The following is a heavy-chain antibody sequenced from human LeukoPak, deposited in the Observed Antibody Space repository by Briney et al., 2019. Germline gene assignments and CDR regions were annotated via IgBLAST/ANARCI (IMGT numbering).Heavy chain of an antibody. V-gene: IGHV3-30*02. CDR1: GFSFSNSD. CDR2: IRYDGSNK. Sequence: PGGSLRLSCAASGFSFSNSDMHWVRQAPGKGLEWVAFIRYDGSNKYYEDSVKGRLTISRDNAKNTLFLRMYSLRPGDTAVYYCVKEIRRNYFYGMDVWGQGTSVTVSS. CDR3: VKEIRRNYFYGMDV. J-gene: IGHJ6*02.